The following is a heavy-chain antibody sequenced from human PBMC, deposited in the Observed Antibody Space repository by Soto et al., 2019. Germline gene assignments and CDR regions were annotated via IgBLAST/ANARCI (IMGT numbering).Heavy chain of an antibody. D-gene: IGHD3-10*01. CDR1: GYSISSGYY. CDR3: AGGITMVRGVIIGYYYYGMDV. V-gene: IGHV4-38-2*01. J-gene: IGHJ6*02. CDR2: IYHSGST. Sequence: SETLSLTCAVSGYSISSGYYWGWIRQPPGKGLEWIGSIYHSGSTCYNPSLRSRVTISVDTSKNQFSLKLSSVTAADTAVYYCAGGITMVRGVIIGYYYYGMDVWGQGTTVTVSS.